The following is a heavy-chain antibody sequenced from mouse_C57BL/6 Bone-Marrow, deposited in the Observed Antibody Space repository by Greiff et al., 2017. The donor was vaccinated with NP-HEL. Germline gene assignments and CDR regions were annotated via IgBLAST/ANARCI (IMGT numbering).Heavy chain of an antibody. CDR1: GFTFSDYG. D-gene: IGHD1-2*01. Sequence: EVQRVESGGGLVQPGGSLKLSCAASGFTFSDYGMAWVRQAPRKGPEWVAFISNLAYSIYYADTVTGRFTISRENAKNTLYLEMSSLRSEDTAMYYCARRYYSSWYFDVWGTGTTVTVSS. V-gene: IGHV5-15*01. CDR3: ARRYYSSWYFDV. J-gene: IGHJ1*03. CDR2: ISNLAYSI.